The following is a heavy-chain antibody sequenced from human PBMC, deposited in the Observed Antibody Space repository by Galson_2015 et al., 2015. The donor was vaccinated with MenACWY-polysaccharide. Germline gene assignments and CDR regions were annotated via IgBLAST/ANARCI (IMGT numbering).Heavy chain of an antibody. J-gene: IGHJ3*01. Sequence: SLRLSCAASGFTFSSYGMHWVRQAPGKGLEWVAVIWNDGSNKYYEDSVKGRLTISRDNSKNTLYLQMNSLSAEDTAVYYCAREGRTADCTGYPSVVHAFDFSGQASMITVSS. CDR3: AREGRTADCTGYPSVVHAFDF. D-gene: IGHD2-21*02. V-gene: IGHV3-33*01. CDR2: IWNDGSNK. CDR1: GFTFSSYG.